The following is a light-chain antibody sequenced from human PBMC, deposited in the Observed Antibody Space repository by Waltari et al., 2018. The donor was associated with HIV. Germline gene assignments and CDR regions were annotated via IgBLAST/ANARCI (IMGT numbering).Light chain of an antibody. Sequence: QSVLTKPPSASGTPGQRVTISCYGSSSNIRSNTVNWYQQLPGAAAKLLIYSNGQEPCGLPDRCAGAKPGTPASRAISGLQSDGDADYYCATWDVSLNGPVFGGGTKLAGL. CDR3: ATWDVSLNGPV. J-gene: IGLJ2*01. CDR2: SNG. V-gene: IGLV1-44*01. CDR1: SSNIRSNT.